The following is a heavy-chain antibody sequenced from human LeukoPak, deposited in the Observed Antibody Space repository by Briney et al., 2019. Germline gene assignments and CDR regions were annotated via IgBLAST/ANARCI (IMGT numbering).Heavy chain of an antibody. CDR2: TRNNANSHTT. D-gene: IGHD4-17*01. Sequence: GGSLRLSCAASGFTFSDHYMDWVRQAPGKGLEWVGRTRNNANSHTTEYAASVKGRFTISRDDSKNSLYLQLNSLKTEDTAVYYCARSVTTRSFDIWGQGTMVTVYS. CDR1: GFTFSDHY. CDR3: ARSVTTRSFDI. V-gene: IGHV3-72*01. J-gene: IGHJ3*02.